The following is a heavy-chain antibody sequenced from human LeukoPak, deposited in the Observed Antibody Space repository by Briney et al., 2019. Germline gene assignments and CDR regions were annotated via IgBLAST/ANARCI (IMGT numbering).Heavy chain of an antibody. V-gene: IGHV4-59*01. CDR1: GGSISSYY. J-gene: IGHJ4*02. CDR3: ARDMGYYDSSGYSFDY. CDR2: IYYSGST. Sequence: SETLSLTCTVSGGSISSYYWSWIRQPPGKGLEWIGYIYYSGSTNYNPSLKSRVTISVDTSKNQFSLKLSSVTAADTAVYYCARDMGYYDSSGYSFDYWGQGTLVTVSS. D-gene: IGHD3-22*01.